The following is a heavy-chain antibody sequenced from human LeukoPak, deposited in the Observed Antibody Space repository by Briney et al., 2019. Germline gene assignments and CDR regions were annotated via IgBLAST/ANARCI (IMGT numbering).Heavy chain of an antibody. Sequence: PGGSLRLSCAASGFTFSSYAMSWVRQAPGKGLEWVSAISGSGGSTYYADSVKGRFTISRDNSKNTLYLQMNSLRAEDTAVYYCAKRRDDFWSGYSNWFDPWGQGTLVTVSS. J-gene: IGHJ5*02. CDR2: ISGSGGST. CDR1: GFTFSSYA. CDR3: AKRRDDFWSGYSNWFDP. V-gene: IGHV3-23*01. D-gene: IGHD3-3*01.